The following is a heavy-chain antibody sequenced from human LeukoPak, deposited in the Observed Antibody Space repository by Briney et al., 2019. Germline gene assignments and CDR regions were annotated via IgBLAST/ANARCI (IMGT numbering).Heavy chain of an antibody. Sequence: PGGSLRLSCAASGFTFSSYWMHWVRQAPGKGLVWVSRINSDGSSTSYAESVKGRFTISRDNAKNSLYLQMNSLRAEDTALYYCARGCYDSSGYYSIPCFDYWGQGTLVTVSS. J-gene: IGHJ4*02. V-gene: IGHV3-74*01. CDR3: ARGCYDSSGYYSIPCFDY. CDR2: INSDGSST. D-gene: IGHD3-22*01. CDR1: GFTFSSYW.